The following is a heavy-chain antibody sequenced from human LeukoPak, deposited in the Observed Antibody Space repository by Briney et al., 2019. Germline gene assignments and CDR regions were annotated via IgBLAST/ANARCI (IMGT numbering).Heavy chain of an antibody. CDR2: ISAYNGNT. V-gene: IGHV1-18*04. Sequence: ASVKVSCKASGYTFTSYGISWVRQAPGQGLEWMGWISAYNGNTNYAQKLQGRGTMTTDTSTSTAYMELRSLRSDDTAVYYCARTYYDILTGPYFDAFDIWGQGTMVTVSS. CDR3: ARTYYDILTGPYFDAFDI. CDR1: GYTFTSYG. D-gene: IGHD3-9*01. J-gene: IGHJ3*02.